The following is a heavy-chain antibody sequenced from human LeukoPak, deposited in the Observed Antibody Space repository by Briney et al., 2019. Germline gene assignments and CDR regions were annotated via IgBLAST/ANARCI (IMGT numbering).Heavy chain of an antibody. J-gene: IGHJ4*02. D-gene: IGHD3-22*01. V-gene: IGHV4-31*03. CDR1: GGSISSGGYY. Sequence: SQTLSLTCTVSGGSISSGGYYWSWIRQHPGKGLEWIGCIYYSGSTYYNPSLKSRVTISVDTSKNQFSLKLSSVTAADTAVYYCARDDYYDSSGYYLWGQGTLVTVSS. CDR3: ARDDYYDSSGYYL. CDR2: IYYSGST.